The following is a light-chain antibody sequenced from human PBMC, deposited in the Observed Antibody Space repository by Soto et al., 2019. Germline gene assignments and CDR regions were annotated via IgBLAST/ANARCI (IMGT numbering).Light chain of an antibody. CDR2: DAS. J-gene: IGKJ1*01. Sequence: VLTQSPATPSLSPGERATLSCRASQSVSSSLAWYQQRRGQAPRLLIYDASNRATGIPARFSGSGSGTDFTLTISSLEPEDFAVYYCQQRSNWPRTFGQGTKVE. CDR3: QQRSNWPRT. V-gene: IGKV3-11*01. CDR1: QSVSSS.